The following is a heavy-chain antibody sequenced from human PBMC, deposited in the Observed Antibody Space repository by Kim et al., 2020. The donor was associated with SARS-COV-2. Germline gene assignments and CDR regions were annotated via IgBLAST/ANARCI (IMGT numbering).Heavy chain of an antibody. CDR1: GGSFSGYY. CDR2: INHSGST. CDR3: ARWAEYFDPFESGDYYYYYGMDV. J-gene: IGHJ6*02. D-gene: IGHD3-9*01. Sequence: SETLSLTCAVYGGSFSGYYWSWIHQPPGKGLEWIGEINHSGSTNYNPSLKSRVTISVDTSKNQFSLKLSSVTAADTAVYYCARWAEYFDPFESGDYYYYYGMDVWGQGTTVTVSS. V-gene: IGHV4-34*01.